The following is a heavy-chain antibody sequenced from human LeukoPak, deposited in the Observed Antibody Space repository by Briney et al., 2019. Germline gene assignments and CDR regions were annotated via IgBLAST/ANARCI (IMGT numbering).Heavy chain of an antibody. CDR2: ISDSGDYT. D-gene: IGHD2-8*01. CDR1: GFAFSSYA. CDR3: AKDTSIGKYCTNGVCSPFDY. V-gene: IGHV3-23*01. J-gene: IGHJ4*02. Sequence: GGSLRLSCAGSGFAFSSYAMSWVRQAPGQGLEWVSVISDSGDYTSYADSVRGRFTISRDDSRNTLYLQMISLRPEDTAVYYCAKDTSIGKYCTNGVCSPFDYWGQGTLVTVSS.